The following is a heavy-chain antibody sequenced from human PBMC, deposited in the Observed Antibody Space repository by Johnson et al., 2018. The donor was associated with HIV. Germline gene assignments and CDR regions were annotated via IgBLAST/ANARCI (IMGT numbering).Heavy chain of an antibody. CDR2: IYSGGST. CDR3: ASSLIQLLEWASGPAACDI. CDR1: GFTFSSNA. J-gene: IGHJ3*02. Sequence: VQLVESGGGVVQPGRSLRLSCAASGFTFSSNAMHWVRQAPGKGLEWVSVIYSGGSTYYADSVKGRFTISRDNSKNTLYLQMNSLRAEDTAWYYCASSLIQLLEWASGPAACDIWGQGTMVTVSS. V-gene: IGHV3-66*01. D-gene: IGHD3-3*01.